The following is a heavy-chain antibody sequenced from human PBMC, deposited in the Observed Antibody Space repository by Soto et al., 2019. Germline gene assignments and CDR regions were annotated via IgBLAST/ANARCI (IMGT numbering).Heavy chain of an antibody. D-gene: IGHD5-18*01. CDR1: GYSFANYW. CDR3: ARPGAPTDTVVYDF. V-gene: IGHV5-51*01. J-gene: IGHJ4*02. CDR2: IYPGDSET. Sequence: PGESLKISCKASGYSFANYWMGWVCQKPGKGLEWMGVIYPGDSETTYSPSFEGQIIISVDRSRGTAFLEWSSLKASDTAMYYCARPGAPTDTVVYDFWGQGTQVTVSS.